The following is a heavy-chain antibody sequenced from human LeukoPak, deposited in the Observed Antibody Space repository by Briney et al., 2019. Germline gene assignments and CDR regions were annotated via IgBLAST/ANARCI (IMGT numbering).Heavy chain of an antibody. CDR1: GYTFTSYD. Sequence: GASVKVSCKASGYTFTSYDINWVRQATGQGLEGMGWMNPNSGNTGYAQKFQGRVTITRNTSISTAYMELSSLRSEDTAVYYCARRLKDGGSSTSCHTGRLCDYWGQGTLVTVSS. V-gene: IGHV1-8*03. D-gene: IGHD2-2*02. CDR2: MNPNSGNT. CDR3: ARRLKDGGSSTSCHTGRLCDY. J-gene: IGHJ4*02.